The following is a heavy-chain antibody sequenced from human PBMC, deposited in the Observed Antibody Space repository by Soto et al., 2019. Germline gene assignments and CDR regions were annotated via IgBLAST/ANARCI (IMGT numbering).Heavy chain of an antibody. CDR3: AKDRSSTSCYAFDY. J-gene: IGHJ4*02. V-gene: IGHV3-23*01. Sequence: TGGSLRLSCAASGFTFRNYAMSWARQAPGKGLEWVSAISGSGGTTHYADSVKGRFTISRDNSKNTLYLQMNSLRVEDTAVYYCAKDRSSTSCYAFDYWGQGSLVTRLL. D-gene: IGHD2-2*01. CDR2: ISGSGGTT. CDR1: GFTFRNYA.